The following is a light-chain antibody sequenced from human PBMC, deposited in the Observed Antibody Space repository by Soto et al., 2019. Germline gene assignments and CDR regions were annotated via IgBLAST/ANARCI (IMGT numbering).Light chain of an antibody. V-gene: IGKV1-17*01. Sequence: DIQMTQSPSSLSASVGDRVTFTCRASQGIRNDLGWYQQKPGKAPKRLIYAASSLQSGVPSRFSGSGTEFNLELTLTISSLQPEDFATYYCLQYNSYPRTFGQGTKLEIK. CDR2: AAS. CDR3: LQYNSYPRT. CDR1: QGIRND. J-gene: IGKJ2*01.